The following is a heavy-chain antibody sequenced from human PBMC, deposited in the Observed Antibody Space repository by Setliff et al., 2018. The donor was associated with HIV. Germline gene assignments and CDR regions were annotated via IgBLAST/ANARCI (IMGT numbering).Heavy chain of an antibody. CDR2: INHSGST. CDR3: ARGKWFDP. CDR1: GGSFSGYY. Sequence: PSETLSLTCAVYGGSFSGYYWSWIRQPPGKGLEWIGEINHSGSTNYNPPLKSRVTISVDTSKNQFSLKLSSVTAADTAVYYCARGKWFDPWGQGTLVTVS. J-gene: IGHJ5*02. V-gene: IGHV4-34*01.